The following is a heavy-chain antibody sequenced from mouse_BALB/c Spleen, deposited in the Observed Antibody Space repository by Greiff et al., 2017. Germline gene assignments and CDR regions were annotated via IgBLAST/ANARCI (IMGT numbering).Heavy chain of an antibody. CDR2: ISTYYGDA. J-gene: IGHJ4*01. CDR1: GYTFTDYA. Sequence: QVQLQQSGAELVRPGVSVKISCKGSGYTFTDYAMHWVKQSHAKSLEWIGVISTYYGDASYNQKFKGKATMTVDKSSSTAYMELARLTSEDSAIYYCARVGRTRAMDYWGQGTSVTVSS. CDR3: ARVGRTRAMDY. D-gene: IGHD3-3*01. V-gene: IGHV1S137*01.